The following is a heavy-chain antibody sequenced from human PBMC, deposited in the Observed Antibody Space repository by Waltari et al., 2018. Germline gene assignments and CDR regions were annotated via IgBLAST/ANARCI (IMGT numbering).Heavy chain of an antibody. J-gene: IGHJ6*02. D-gene: IGHD6-6*01. Sequence: EVQLVQSGAEVKKPGESLRISCKGSGYSFTSYWISWVRQMPGKGLEWMGRIDPSDSYTNYSPSFQGHVTISADKSISTAYLQWSSLKASDTAMYYCAREYSSSSSYYYYGMDVWGQGTTVTVSS. CDR3: AREYSSSSSYYYYGMDV. CDR1: GYSFTSYW. CDR2: IDPSDSYT. V-gene: IGHV5-10-1*03.